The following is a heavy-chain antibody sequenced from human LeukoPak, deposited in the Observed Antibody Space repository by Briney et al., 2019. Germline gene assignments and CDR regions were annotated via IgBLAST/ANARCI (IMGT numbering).Heavy chain of an antibody. CDR1: GFAFSFFA. Sequence: PGGSLRLSCEASGFAFSFFAMSWLRQAPGKGLEWVSSISSSSSYIYYADSVKGRFTISRDNAKNSLYLQMNSLRAEDTAVYYCARELLELPYYDFWSGYYTCLGYWGQGTLVTVSS. CDR2: ISSSSSYI. V-gene: IGHV3-21*01. J-gene: IGHJ4*02. CDR3: ARELLELPYYDFWSGYYTCLGY. D-gene: IGHD3-3*01.